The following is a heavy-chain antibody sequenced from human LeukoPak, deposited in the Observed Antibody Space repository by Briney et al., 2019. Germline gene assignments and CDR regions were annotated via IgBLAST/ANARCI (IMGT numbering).Heavy chain of an antibody. CDR1: GYTFTSYG. CDR3: ARVGVGAYYDFWSGYYYGMDV. J-gene: IGHJ6*02. Sequence: GASVKVSCKASGYTFTSYGISWVRQAPGQGLEWMGWISAYNGNTNYAQKLQGRVTMTTDTSTSTAYMELRSLRSDDTAVYYCARVGVGAYYDFWSGYYYGMDVWGQGTTVTVSS. V-gene: IGHV1-18*01. D-gene: IGHD3-3*01. CDR2: ISAYNGNT.